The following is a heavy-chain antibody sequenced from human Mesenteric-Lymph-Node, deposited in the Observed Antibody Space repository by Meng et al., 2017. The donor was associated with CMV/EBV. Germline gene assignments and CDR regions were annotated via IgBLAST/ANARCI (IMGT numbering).Heavy chain of an antibody. Sequence: GESLKISCKGSGYSFTSYWIGWVRQMPGKGLEWMGIIDPSDSDTRYSPSFQGQVTISVDESITTAYLQWSSLEASDTAIYYCARWARITIFGVVTPYGMDVWGQGTTVTVSS. CDR1: GYSFTSYW. D-gene: IGHD3-3*01. J-gene: IGHJ6*02. V-gene: IGHV5-51*01. CDR3: ARWARITIFGVVTPYGMDV. CDR2: IDPSDSDT.